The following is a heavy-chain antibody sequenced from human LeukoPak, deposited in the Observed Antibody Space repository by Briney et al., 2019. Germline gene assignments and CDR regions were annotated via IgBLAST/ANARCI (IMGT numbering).Heavy chain of an antibody. CDR3: ARSIVGANDFDY. D-gene: IGHD1-26*01. V-gene: IGHV4-34*01. CDR1: GGSYSGYY. J-gene: IGHJ4*02. Sequence: PSETPSLTCAVYGGSYSGYYWSWIRQPPGKGLEWIGEINHSGSTNYNPSLKSRVTISVDTSKNQFSLKLSSVTAADTAVYYCARSIVGANDFDYWGQGTLVTVSS. CDR2: INHSGST.